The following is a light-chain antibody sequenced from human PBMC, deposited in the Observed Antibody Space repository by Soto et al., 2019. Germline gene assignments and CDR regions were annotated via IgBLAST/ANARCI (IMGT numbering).Light chain of an antibody. CDR3: QQSSNWPRGT. CDR1: QSVSSY. J-gene: IGKJ2*01. Sequence: EIVLTQSPATLSLSPGERATLSCRASQSVSSYLAWYQQKPGQAPRLLIYDASNRATGIPARFSGSGSGTDFPLTISSLEPEDFAVYYCQQSSNWPRGTFGQGTKLEIK. CDR2: DAS. V-gene: IGKV3-11*01.